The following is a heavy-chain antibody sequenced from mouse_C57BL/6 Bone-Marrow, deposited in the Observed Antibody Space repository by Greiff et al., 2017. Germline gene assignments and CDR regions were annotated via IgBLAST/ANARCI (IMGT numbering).Heavy chain of an antibody. D-gene: IGHD1-1*01. Sequence: VQLQQPGAELVRPGSSVKLSCKASGYTFTSYWMDWVKQRPGQGLEWIGNIYPSDSETHYNQKFKDKATLTVDKSSSTAYMQLSSLTSEDSAVYYGARHHYGSSMDYWGQGTSVTVSS. J-gene: IGHJ4*01. CDR2: IYPSDSET. V-gene: IGHV1-61*01. CDR3: ARHHYGSSMDY. CDR1: GYTFTSYW.